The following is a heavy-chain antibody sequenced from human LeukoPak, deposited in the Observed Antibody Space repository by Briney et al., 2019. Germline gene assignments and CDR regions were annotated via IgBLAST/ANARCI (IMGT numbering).Heavy chain of an antibody. D-gene: IGHD6-6*01. Sequence: GGSLRLSCAASGFTFSSYGMHWVRQAPGKGLEWVAVISYDGSNKYYADSVKGRFTIPRDNSKNTLYLQMNSLRAEDTAVYYCAKDWLAARPGYYFDYWGQGTLVTVSS. CDR1: GFTFSSYG. J-gene: IGHJ4*02. V-gene: IGHV3-30*18. CDR2: ISYDGSNK. CDR3: AKDWLAARPGYYFDY.